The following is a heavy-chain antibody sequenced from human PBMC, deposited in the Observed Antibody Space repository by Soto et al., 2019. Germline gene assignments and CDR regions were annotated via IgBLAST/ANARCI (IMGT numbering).Heavy chain of an antibody. D-gene: IGHD3-22*01. J-gene: IGHJ6*02. CDR2: IIWDSDKT. Sequence: PGGSLRLSCVASGLTFGDHGMHWVRQVPGRGLEWVSGIIWDSDKTGYGASVKGRFTISRDNAKNSLYLQMNRLPPDDTAFYYCAKEKGGVWSVPTGGYYAYYGMDVWGQGTTVTVSS. V-gene: IGHV3-9*01. CDR3: AKEKGGVWSVPTGGYYAYYGMDV. CDR1: GLTFGDHG.